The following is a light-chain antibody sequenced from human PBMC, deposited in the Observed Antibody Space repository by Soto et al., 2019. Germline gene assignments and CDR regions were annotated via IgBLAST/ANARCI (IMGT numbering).Light chain of an antibody. CDR3: HQYYTWPRT. J-gene: IGKJ1*01. Sequence: EIVLTQSPATLSVSPGERATLSCRASETIGKNLAWYQQKPGQAPRLVIHGASTRATDFPARFSGSGSGTEFTLTISSLQSEDIAVYYCHQYYTWPRTFGQGTKVDIK. V-gene: IGKV3-15*01. CDR2: GAS. CDR1: ETIGKN.